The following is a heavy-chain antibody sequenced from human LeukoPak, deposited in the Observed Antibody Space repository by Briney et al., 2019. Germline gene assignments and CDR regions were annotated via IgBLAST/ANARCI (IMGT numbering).Heavy chain of an antibody. V-gene: IGHV3-23*01. Sequence: GGSLRLSCAASGFTFSTFGLSWVRQAPGKGLEWVSGISGNGRSTYYADSVKGRFTISRDNSRNTLYLQMNSLRAEDTALYYCAARSGISPYYIDYWGQGTLVTVSS. J-gene: IGHJ4*02. CDR1: GFTFSTFG. CDR2: ISGNGRST. CDR3: AARSGISPYYIDY. D-gene: IGHD1-26*01.